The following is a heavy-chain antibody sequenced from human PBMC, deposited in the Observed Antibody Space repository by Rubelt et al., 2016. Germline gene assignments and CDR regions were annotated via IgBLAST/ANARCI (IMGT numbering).Heavy chain of an antibody. CDR3: AKDPTYSSSWSPDY. D-gene: IGHD6-13*01. Sequence: RRSGRQAPGKGLEWVANIRQDGSEKYYLDSVKGRFTISRDNAKVSLYLQMNSLRVEDTAVYYCAKDPTYSSSWSPDYWGQGTLVTVSS. V-gene: IGHV3-7*01. J-gene: IGHJ4*02. CDR2: IRQDGSEK.